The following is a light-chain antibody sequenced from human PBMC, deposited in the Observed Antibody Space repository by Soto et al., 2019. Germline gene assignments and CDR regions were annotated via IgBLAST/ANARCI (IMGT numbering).Light chain of an antibody. Sequence: QSVLTPPASVFGSPGQSITISCTGTSSDVGGYNFVSWYQQLPGKAPKLMIYEVTSRPSGVSNRFSGSKSGNTASLTISGLQPEDEAEYYCSSYTTSSTVVFGTGTKVTV. V-gene: IGLV2-14*03. CDR1: SSDVGGYNF. J-gene: IGLJ1*01. CDR2: EVT. CDR3: SSYTTSSTVV.